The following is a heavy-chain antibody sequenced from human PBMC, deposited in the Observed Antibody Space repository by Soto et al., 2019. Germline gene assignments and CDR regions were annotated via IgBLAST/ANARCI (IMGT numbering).Heavy chain of an antibody. CDR2: ISGSSSYI. CDR1: GFTFSNYN. V-gene: IGHV3-21*01. CDR3: ARQINGDYTAFDI. J-gene: IGHJ3*02. Sequence: GGSLRLSCAASGFTFSNYNMNWVRQAPGKRLEWVSSISGSSSYIYYADSLKGRFTISRDNAKNSLYLQMNTLRAEDTAVYYFARQINGDYTAFDIWGQGTLVTVSS. D-gene: IGHD4-17*01.